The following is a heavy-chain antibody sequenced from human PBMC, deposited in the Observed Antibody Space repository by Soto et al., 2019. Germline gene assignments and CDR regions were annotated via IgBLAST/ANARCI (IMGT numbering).Heavy chain of an antibody. CDR3: ARDLTIVGAAQDDVFDI. CDR1: GGTFSSYA. V-gene: IGHV1-69*13. J-gene: IGHJ3*02. D-gene: IGHD1-26*01. CDR2: IIPIFGTA. Sequence: GASVKVSCKASGGTFSSYAISWVRQAPGQGLEWMGGIIPIFGTANYAQKFQGRVTITADESTSTAYMELSSLRSEDTAVYYCARDLTIVGAAQDDVFDIWGQGSMVPVSS.